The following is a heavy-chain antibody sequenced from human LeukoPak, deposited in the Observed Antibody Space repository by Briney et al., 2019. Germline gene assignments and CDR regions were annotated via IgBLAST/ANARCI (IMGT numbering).Heavy chain of an antibody. CDR3: ARGLGWDSGTYLGA. D-gene: IGHD1-26*01. CDR2: INPNSGDT. CDR1: GYTFTGYY. V-gene: IGHV1-2*02. J-gene: IGHJ5*02. Sequence: ASVKVSCKASGYTFTGYYMHWVRQAPRQGLEWMGWINPNSGDTNYAQKFQGRVSMTRDTSISTAYMDLSGLRPDDTALYYCARGLGWDSGTYLGAWGQGTLVTVSS.